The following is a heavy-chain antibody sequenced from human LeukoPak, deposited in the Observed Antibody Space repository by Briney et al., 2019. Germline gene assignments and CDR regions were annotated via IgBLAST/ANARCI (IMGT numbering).Heavy chain of an antibody. CDR3: AKGSCIKHYNGFVP. V-gene: IGHV3-23*01. CDR2: ISDSGGTT. J-gene: IGHJ5*02. CDR1: GFTFSSYA. D-gene: IGHD3-3*02. Sequence: GGSLRLSCAASGFTFSSYAMNWVRQAPGKGLEWVSGISDSGGTTFYADSVKGRFAISRDNSKNTIYLQMSSVRAEDTALYYCAKGSCIKHYNGFVPWGEGTLVTVSS.